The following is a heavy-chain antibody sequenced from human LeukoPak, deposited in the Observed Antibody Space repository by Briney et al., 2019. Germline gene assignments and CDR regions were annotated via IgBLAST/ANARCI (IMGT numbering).Heavy chain of an antibody. Sequence: SETLSLTCTVSGVSISSYYWSWIRQPPGKGLEWIGYIYYSGSTNYNPSLKSRVTISVDKSKNQFSLKLSSVTAADTAVYYCARADYGDYVSGPHFDYWSQGTLVTVSS. V-gene: IGHV4-59*12. J-gene: IGHJ4*02. CDR1: GVSISSYY. CDR2: IYYSGST. D-gene: IGHD4-17*01. CDR3: ARADYGDYVSGPHFDY.